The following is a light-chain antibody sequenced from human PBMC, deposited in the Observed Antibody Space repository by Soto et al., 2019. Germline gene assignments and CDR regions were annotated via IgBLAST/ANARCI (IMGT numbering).Light chain of an antibody. J-gene: IGKJ1*01. CDR3: QQYSNWPQT. V-gene: IGKV3-15*01. CDR2: GAS. Sequence: EIVMTQSPATLSVSPGERATLSCRASQSVSSNLAWYQQKPVQAPRLLIYGASTSATCIPARFSGSGSGTEFTLTISSLQAEDFAVYDCQQYSNWPQTFGQGPKVEI. CDR1: QSVSSN.